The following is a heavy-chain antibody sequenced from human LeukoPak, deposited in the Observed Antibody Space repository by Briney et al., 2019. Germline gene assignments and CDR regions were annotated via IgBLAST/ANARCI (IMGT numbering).Heavy chain of an antibody. V-gene: IGHV4-59*01. CDR3: ARGGGMGHYYYYMDV. Sequence: PSETLCLTCTVSGGSITNYYWSWIRQPPGKGLEWIGYIYYSGSTNYNTYLNSRVTISVDTSKTQSSLKLSSVTAADTAVYHCARGGGMGHYYYYMDVWGKGTTVTISS. CDR1: GGSITNYY. CDR2: IYYSGST. D-gene: IGHD5-24*01. J-gene: IGHJ6*03.